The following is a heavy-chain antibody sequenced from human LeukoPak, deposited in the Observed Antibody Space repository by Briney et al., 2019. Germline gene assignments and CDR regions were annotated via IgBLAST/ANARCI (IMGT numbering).Heavy chain of an antibody. CDR2: ISSSGSTI. D-gene: IGHD3-22*01. Sequence: TAGSLRLSCAASGFTFSDYYMSWIRQAPGKGLEWVSYISSSGSTINYADSVKGRFTISRDNAKNSLYLQMNSLRSEDTAVYYCAGKAGGYSSWFDPWCQGTLVTVSA. CDR1: GFTFSDYY. J-gene: IGHJ5*02. V-gene: IGHV3-11*01. CDR3: AGKAGGYSSWFDP.